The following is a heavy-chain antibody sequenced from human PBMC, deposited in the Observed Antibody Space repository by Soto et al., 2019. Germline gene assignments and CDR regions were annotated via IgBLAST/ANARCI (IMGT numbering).Heavy chain of an antibody. CDR2: ISGSGGST. D-gene: IGHD6-6*01. Sequence: GGSLRLSCAASGFTFSSYAMSWVRQAPGKGLEWVSAISGSGGSTYYADSVKGRFTISRDNAKNSLYLQMDSLGAEDTAVYYCARAAAASPAAWYWGQGTLVTVYS. CDR1: GFTFSSYA. CDR3: ARAAAASPAAWY. J-gene: IGHJ4*02. V-gene: IGHV3-23*01.